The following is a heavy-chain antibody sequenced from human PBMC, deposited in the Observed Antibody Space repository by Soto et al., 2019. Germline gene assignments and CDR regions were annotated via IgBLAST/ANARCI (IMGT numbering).Heavy chain of an antibody. V-gene: IGHV3-9*01. CDR3: AKVYYGSGSYSYYGMDV. J-gene: IGHJ6*02. Sequence: PGGSLRLSCAASGFTFDDYAMHWVRQAPGKGLEWVSGISWNSGSIGYADSVKGRFTISRDNAKNSLYLQMNSLRAEDTALYYCAKVYYGSGSYSYYGMDVWGQGTTVTVSS. D-gene: IGHD3-10*01. CDR1: GFTFDDYA. CDR2: ISWNSGSI.